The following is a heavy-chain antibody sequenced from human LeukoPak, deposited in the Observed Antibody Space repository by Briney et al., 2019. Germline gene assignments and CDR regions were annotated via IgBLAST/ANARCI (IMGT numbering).Heavy chain of an antibody. J-gene: IGHJ4*02. CDR2: ISGSGGST. Sequence: TGGSLRLSCAASGFTFSSYAMSWVRQAPGKGLEWVSAISGSGGSTYYADSVKGRFTISRDNAKKSLYLQMNSLRAEDTAVYYCARATWDSSGYYYDYWGQGTLVTVSS. D-gene: IGHD3-22*01. V-gene: IGHV3-23*01. CDR3: ARATWDSSGYYYDY. CDR1: GFTFSSYA.